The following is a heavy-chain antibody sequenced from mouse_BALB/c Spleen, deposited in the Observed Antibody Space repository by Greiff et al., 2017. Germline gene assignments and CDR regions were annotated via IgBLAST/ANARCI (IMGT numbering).Heavy chain of an antibody. CDR2: IWAGGST. CDR1: GFSLTSYG. Sequence: VKVVESGPGLVAPSQSLSITCTVSGFSLTSYGVHWVRQPPGKGLEWLGVIWAGGSTNYNSALMSRLSISKDNSKSQVFLKMNSLQTDDTAMYYCANYYFDYWGQGTTRTVSS. J-gene: IGHJ2*01. CDR3: ANYYFDY. V-gene: IGHV2-9*02.